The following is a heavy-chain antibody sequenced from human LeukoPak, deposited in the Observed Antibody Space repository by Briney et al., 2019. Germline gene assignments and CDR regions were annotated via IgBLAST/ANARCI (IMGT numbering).Heavy chain of an antibody. J-gene: IGHJ4*02. CDR3: ATGTWQQLLDY. D-gene: IGHD1-26*01. CDR1: SGSINDYY. CDR2: IYSSGST. V-gene: IGHV4-4*07. Sequence: KPSETLSLTCTVSSGSINDYYWSWVRQPAGKGLEWLGRIYSSGSTTYNPSLKSRITMSVDTSKNQFSLKMTSVTAADTAMYYCATGTWQQLLDYWGQGTLVTVSS.